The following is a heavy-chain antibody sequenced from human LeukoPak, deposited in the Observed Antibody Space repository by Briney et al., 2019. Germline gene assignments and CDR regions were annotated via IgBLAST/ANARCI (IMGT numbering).Heavy chain of an antibody. J-gene: IGHJ4*02. CDR1: GGTFSSYA. CDR3: ARQRGYSGYDPLGY. D-gene: IGHD5-12*01. CDR2: IIPIFGTA. V-gene: IGHV1-69*05. Sequence: GASVKVSCKASGGTFSSYAISWVRQAPGQGLEWMGGIIPIFGTANYAQKFQGRVTITTDESTSTAYMELSRLRSDDTAVYYCARQRGYSGYDPLGYWGQGTLVTVSS.